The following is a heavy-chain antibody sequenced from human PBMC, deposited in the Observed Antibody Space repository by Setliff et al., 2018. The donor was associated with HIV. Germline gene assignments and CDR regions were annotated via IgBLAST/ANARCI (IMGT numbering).Heavy chain of an antibody. CDR2: IYFSGSV. Sequence: SETLSLTCTVSGDSISSSRSFWGWIRQSPGKGLEWIGSIYFSGSVFYNPSLNSRVIISVDTSKNQFSLKLSSVTAADTAVYYCARRGSGFFHYYYYMDVWGKGTTVTV. CDR1: GDSISSSRSF. D-gene: IGHD3-10*01. CDR3: ARRGSGFFHYYYYMDV. J-gene: IGHJ6*03. V-gene: IGHV4-39*07.